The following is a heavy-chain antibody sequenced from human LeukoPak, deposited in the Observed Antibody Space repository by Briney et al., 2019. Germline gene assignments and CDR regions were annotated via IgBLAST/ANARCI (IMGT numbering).Heavy chain of an antibody. D-gene: IGHD3-22*01. Sequence: ASVKVSCKVSGYTLTELSMHWVRQAPGKGLEWMGGFDPEDGETIYAQKFQGRVTMTEDTSTDTAYMELSSLRSEDTAVYYCARGAMEKRGPMIVVIDYFDYWGQGTLVTVSS. CDR2: FDPEDGET. CDR3: ARGAMEKRGPMIVVIDYFDY. J-gene: IGHJ4*02. CDR1: GYTLTELS. V-gene: IGHV1-24*01.